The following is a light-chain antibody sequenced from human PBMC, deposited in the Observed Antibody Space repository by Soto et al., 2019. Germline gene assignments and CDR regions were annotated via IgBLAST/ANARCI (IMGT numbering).Light chain of an antibody. CDR2: EVS. Sequence: QSVLTQPASVSGSPGQSITISCTGTSSDVGAYNYVSWYQQHPGKAPKLMIYEVSNRPSGVSNRFSGSKSGNTASLTISGLQAEDEADYYCNSYTSSSARVFGGGTKLTV. J-gene: IGLJ3*02. V-gene: IGLV2-14*01. CDR3: NSYTSSSARV. CDR1: SSDVGAYNY.